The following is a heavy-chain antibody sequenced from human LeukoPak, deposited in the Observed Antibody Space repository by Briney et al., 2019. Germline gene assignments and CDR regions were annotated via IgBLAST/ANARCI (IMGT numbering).Heavy chain of an antibody. CDR3: AKDKAAIPVAFDI. CDR1: GLTFSRFA. Sequence: PGGSLRLSCAASGLTFSRFAMSWVREAPGKGLEWVSTISGSGDTTYYADSVKGRFTISRDNSKTTLYLQMNSLRAEDTAVYYCAKDKAAIPVAFDIWGQGTMVTVSS. CDR2: ISGSGDTT. V-gene: IGHV3-23*01. D-gene: IGHD6-13*01. J-gene: IGHJ3*02.